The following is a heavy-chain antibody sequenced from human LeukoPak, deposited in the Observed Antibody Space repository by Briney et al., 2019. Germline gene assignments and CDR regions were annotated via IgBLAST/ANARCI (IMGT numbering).Heavy chain of an antibody. D-gene: IGHD6-19*01. CDR3: AKALYSSGWYGFDY. J-gene: IGHJ4*02. V-gene: IGHV3-30*18. CDR1: GFTFSSYG. CDR2: ISYDGSNK. Sequence: GGSLRLPCAASGFTFSSYGMHWVRQAPGKGLEWVAVISYDGSNKYYADSVKGRFTISRDNSKNTLYLQMNSLRAEDTAVYYCAKALYSSGWYGFDYWGQGTLVTVSS.